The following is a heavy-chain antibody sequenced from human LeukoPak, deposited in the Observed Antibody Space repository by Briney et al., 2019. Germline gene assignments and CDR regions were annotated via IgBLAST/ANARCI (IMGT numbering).Heavy chain of an antibody. CDR2: ISAYNGNT. V-gene: IGHV1-18*01. J-gene: IGHJ4*02. Sequence: ASVKVSCKASGYTFTSYGISWVRQAPGQGLEWMGWISAYNGNTNYAQKLQGRVTMTTDTSTSTAYMELRSLRSDDTAVYYCARGPTYYYDSSGYYYLEKPDYWGQGTLVTVSS. CDR1: GYTFTSYG. CDR3: ARGPTYYYDSSGYYYLEKPDY. D-gene: IGHD3-22*01.